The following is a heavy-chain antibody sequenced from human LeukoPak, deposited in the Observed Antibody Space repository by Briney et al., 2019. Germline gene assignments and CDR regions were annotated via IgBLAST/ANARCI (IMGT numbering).Heavy chain of an antibody. CDR3: ARHSGYHSTMYLDY. Sequence: ASVKVSCKPSGGTFNSHAISWVRQAPGQGLEWTGGITAIFRTANYAQKFQGRVTVTADEFMSTVYMELSSLRSEDTPVYYCARHSGYHSTMYLDYWGQGTLVTVSS. CDR2: ITAIFRTA. CDR1: GGTFNSHA. D-gene: IGHD3-22*01. V-gene: IGHV1-69*13. J-gene: IGHJ4*02.